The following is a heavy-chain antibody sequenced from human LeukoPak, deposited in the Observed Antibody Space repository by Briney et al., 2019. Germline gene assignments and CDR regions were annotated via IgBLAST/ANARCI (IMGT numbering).Heavy chain of an antibody. J-gene: IGHJ4*02. Sequence: ASVKVSCKASGGTFSSYAISWVRQAPGQGLEWMGGIIPIFGTANYAQKFQGRVTITADKSTSTAYMELSSLRSEDTAVYYCARKVEYCSSTSCYLDYWGQGTLVTVSS. CDR3: ARKVEYCSSTSCYLDY. D-gene: IGHD2-2*01. CDR2: IIPIFGTA. V-gene: IGHV1-69*06. CDR1: GGTFSSYA.